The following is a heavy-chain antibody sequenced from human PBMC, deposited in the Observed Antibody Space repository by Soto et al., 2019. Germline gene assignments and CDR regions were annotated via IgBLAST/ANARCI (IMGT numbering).Heavy chain of an antibody. D-gene: IGHD2-8*01. CDR1: GYTFTSYG. Sequence: QVQLVQSGGEVTKPGASVKVSCKSSGYTFTSYGVSWVRQAPGQGLEWLGWISVYTGNTKQAQKFQDRVTLTTEASTGTASLELRNLRSDDTAVYYCARDRCTTDRCDTHPFDVWGQGTTVTVSS. V-gene: IGHV1-18*04. J-gene: IGHJ6*02. CDR2: ISVYTGNT. CDR3: ARDRCTTDRCDTHPFDV.